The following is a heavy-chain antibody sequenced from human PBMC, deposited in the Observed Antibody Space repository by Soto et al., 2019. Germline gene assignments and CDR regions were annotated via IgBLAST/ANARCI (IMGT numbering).Heavy chain of an antibody. J-gene: IGHJ5*02. CDR1: GGTFSTYT. CDR2: IIPILGIA. V-gene: IGHV1-69*02. D-gene: IGHD1-20*01. CDR3: ARHRRRSDNRNWFNSFDP. Sequence: GAAVKVSCKASGGTFSTYTISWVRQAPGQGREWMGGIIPILGIANYAQKFQGRVTITADKSTSTAYMELSSLSSVTAADTAVYYCARHRRRSDNRNWFNSFDPWGQGTLVTVSS.